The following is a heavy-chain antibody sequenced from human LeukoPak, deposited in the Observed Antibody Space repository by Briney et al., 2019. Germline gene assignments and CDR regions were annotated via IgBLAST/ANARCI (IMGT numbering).Heavy chain of an antibody. CDR3: AKDHSSGRIVLWGHAFDI. J-gene: IGHJ3*02. D-gene: IGHD6-19*01. CDR2: ISSSSSYI. CDR1: GFTFSSYS. Sequence: PGGSLRLSCAASGFTFSSYSMNWVRQAPGKGLEWVSSISSSSSYIYYADSVKGRFTISRDNAKNSLYLQMNSLRAEDTAVYYCAKDHSSGRIVLWGHAFDIWGQGTMVTVSS. V-gene: IGHV3-21*04.